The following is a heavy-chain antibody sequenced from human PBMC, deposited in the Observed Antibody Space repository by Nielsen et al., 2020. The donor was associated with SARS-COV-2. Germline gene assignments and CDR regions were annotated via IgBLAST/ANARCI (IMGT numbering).Heavy chain of an antibody. D-gene: IGHD2-15*01. Sequence: ASVKVSCKASGYTFTSYAMHWVRQAPGQRLEWMGWINAGNGNTKYSQKFQGRVTMTRNTSISTAYMELSSLRSEDTAVYYCARLLLHWGGSAFDIWGQGTMVTVSS. J-gene: IGHJ3*02. V-gene: IGHV1-3*01. CDR3: ARLLLHWGGSAFDI. CDR1: GYTFTSYA. CDR2: INAGNGNT.